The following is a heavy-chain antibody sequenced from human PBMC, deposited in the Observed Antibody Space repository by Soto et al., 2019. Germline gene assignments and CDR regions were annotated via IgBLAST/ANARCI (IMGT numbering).Heavy chain of an antibody. CDR2: IYSGGST. CDR3: AREGNGSAFDY. CDR1: GFTVSSNY. Sequence: GGSLRLSCTASGFTVSSNYMSWVRQAPGKGLEWVSVIYSGGSTYYADSVKGRFTISRHNSKNTLYLQMNSLRAEDTAVYYCAREGNGSAFDYWGQGTLVTVSS. J-gene: IGHJ4*02. D-gene: IGHD1-26*01. V-gene: IGHV3-53*04.